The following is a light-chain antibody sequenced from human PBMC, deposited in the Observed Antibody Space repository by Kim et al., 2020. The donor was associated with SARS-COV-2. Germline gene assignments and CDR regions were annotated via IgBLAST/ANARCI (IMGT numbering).Light chain of an antibody. CDR1: QCIVSY. CDR3: QQSYS. CDR2: AAS. Sequence: SLSATVANRVTIPDRASQCIVSYLKWYQQKPGIAPKLLIYAASSLQSGVPARFSGSGSRTDFTLTISSLQPEDFATYYCQQSYSFGPGTKVDIK. V-gene: IGKV1-39*01. J-gene: IGKJ3*01.